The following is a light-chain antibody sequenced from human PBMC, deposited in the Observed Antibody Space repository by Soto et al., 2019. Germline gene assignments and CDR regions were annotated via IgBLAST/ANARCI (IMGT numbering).Light chain of an antibody. CDR3: QQRSNWIT. CDR2: DAS. CDR1: QSVSTY. V-gene: IGKV3-11*01. Sequence: EIVLTQSPATLSLSPGERATLSCRASQSVSTYLGWYQQKPGQAPRLLIYDASNRATGIPARFSGSGSGTDFTLTISSLEPEEIAVYYCQQRSNWITFGQWTRLEIK. J-gene: IGKJ5*01.